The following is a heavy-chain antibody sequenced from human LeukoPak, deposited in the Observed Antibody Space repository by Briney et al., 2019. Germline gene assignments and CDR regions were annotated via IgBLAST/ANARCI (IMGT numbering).Heavy chain of an antibody. D-gene: IGHD3-10*01. Sequence: SETLSLTCTVSGGSISSYYWSWIRQPPGKGLEWIGYIYYSGSTNYNPSLKSRVTISVDTSKNQFSLKLSSVTAADTAVYYCARQGYYMVRGVSLPAHFDYWGQGTLVTVSS. CDR1: GGSISSYY. CDR3: ARQGYYMVRGVSLPAHFDY. V-gene: IGHV4-59*08. CDR2: IYYSGST. J-gene: IGHJ4*02.